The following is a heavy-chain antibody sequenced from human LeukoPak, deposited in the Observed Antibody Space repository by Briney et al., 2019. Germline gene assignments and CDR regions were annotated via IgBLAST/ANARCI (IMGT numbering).Heavy chain of an antibody. CDR1: GYTFTGYY. Sequence: ASVKVSCKASGYTFTGYYMHWVRQAPGQGLEWMGWINPNSGGTNYAQKFQGRVTMTRDTSTSTAYMELSRLRSDDTAVYYCARSKGQQLVQYYFDYWGQGTLVTASS. J-gene: IGHJ4*02. V-gene: IGHV1-2*02. CDR3: ARSKGQQLVQYYFDY. CDR2: INPNSGGT. D-gene: IGHD6-13*01.